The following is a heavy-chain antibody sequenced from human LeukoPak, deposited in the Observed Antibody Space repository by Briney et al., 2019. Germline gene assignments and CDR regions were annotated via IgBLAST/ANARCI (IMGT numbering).Heavy chain of an antibody. CDR1: GFTFSSYS. CDR2: ISSSTNYI. Sequence: GGSLRLSCAASGFTFSSYSMSWVRQAPGKGLEWVSSISSSTNYIYYAESVKGRFTISRDNAKNSLYLQMNSLRAEDTAMYYCAGTYYYGSGSYDYWGQGTLVTVSS. CDR3: AGTYYYGSGSYDY. D-gene: IGHD3-10*01. V-gene: IGHV3-21*01. J-gene: IGHJ4*02.